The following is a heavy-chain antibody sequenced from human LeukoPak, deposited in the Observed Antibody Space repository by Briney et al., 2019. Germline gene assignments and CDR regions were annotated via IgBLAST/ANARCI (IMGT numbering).Heavy chain of an antibody. Sequence: KPSETLSLTCTVSGGSISSYYWSWIRQPPGKGLEWIGYIYYSGSTNYNPSLKSRVTISVDTSKNQSSLKLSSVTAADTAVYYCARARSGYSYGHFDYWGQGTLVTVSS. J-gene: IGHJ4*02. CDR1: GGSISSYY. V-gene: IGHV4-59*01. CDR3: ARARSGYSYGHFDY. CDR2: IYYSGST. D-gene: IGHD5-18*01.